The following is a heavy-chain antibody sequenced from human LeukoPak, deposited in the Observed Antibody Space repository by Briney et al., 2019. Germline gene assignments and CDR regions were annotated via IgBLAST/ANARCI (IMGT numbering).Heavy chain of an antibody. Sequence: RGESLKISCKVSGYSFTNYGIGWVRQMPGKGLEWMGIIYPFDSESRYSPSFQGQVTISADKSITTAYLQWSSLKASDTAMHYCARPNWARRYFDYWGQGTLVTVSS. J-gene: IGHJ4*02. V-gene: IGHV5-51*01. CDR3: ARPNWARRYFDY. CDR1: GYSFTNYG. CDR2: IYPFDSES. D-gene: IGHD7-27*01.